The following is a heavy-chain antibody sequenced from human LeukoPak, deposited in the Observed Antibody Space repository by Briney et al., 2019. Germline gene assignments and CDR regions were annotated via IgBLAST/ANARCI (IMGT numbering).Heavy chain of an antibody. J-gene: IGHJ5*02. CDR3: ASYSGLTSLNWFDP. Sequence: SETLSLTCAVYGGSFSGYYWSWIRQSPEKGLEWIGKINHSGSTNYNPSLKSRVIISVDTTKNQFSLKLSSVTAADTAVYYCASYSGLTSLNWFDPWGQGTLVTVSS. CDR1: GGSFSGYY. CDR2: INHSGST. D-gene: IGHD2-21*01. V-gene: IGHV4-34*01.